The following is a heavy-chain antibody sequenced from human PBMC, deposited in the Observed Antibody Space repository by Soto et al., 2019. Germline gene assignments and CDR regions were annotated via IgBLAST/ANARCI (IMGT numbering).Heavy chain of an antibody. CDR1: GYSISSGYY. V-gene: IGHV4-38-2*02. D-gene: IGHD6-13*01. CDR2: IYHSGST. Sequence: SETLSLTCAVSGYSISSGYYWGWIRQPPGKGLEWIGSIYHSGSTYYNPSLKSRVTISVDTSKNQFSLKLSSVTAADTAVYYCARDIALGIFDYWGQGTLVTVSS. J-gene: IGHJ4*02. CDR3: ARDIALGIFDY.